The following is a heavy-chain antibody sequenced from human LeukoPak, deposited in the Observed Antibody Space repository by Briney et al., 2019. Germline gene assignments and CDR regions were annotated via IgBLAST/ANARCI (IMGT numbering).Heavy chain of an antibody. V-gene: IGHV4-39*01. Sequence: SETLSLTCTVSGGSISSSSYYWGWIRQPPGKGLEWIGSIYYGWSTYYNPSLKSRVTISVDTSKNQFSLKLSSVTAADTAVYYCARRTMAIYFDYWGQGTLVTVSS. CDR1: GGSISSSSYY. D-gene: IGHD5-24*01. CDR2: IYYGWST. J-gene: IGHJ4*02. CDR3: ARRTMAIYFDY.